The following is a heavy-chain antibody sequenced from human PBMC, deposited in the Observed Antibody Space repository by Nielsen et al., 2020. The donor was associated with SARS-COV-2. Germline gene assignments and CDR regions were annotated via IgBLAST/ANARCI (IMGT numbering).Heavy chain of an antibody. CDR1: GFIFSNYG. Sequence: GGSLRLSCEASGFIFSNYGMHWVRQAPGKGLEWVAVISYDGGHKYYSDSVEGRFTISRENSKTTVFLEINSLRPEDTAVYFCAKSMVYASVDAFDMWGQGTKVTVAS. CDR2: ISYDGGHK. D-gene: IGHD2-8*01. J-gene: IGHJ3*02. V-gene: IGHV3-30*18. CDR3: AKSMVYASVDAFDM.